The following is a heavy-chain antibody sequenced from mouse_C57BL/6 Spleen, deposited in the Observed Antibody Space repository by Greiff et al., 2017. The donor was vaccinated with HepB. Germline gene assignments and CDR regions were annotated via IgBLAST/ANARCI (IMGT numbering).Heavy chain of an antibody. CDR1: GYTFTSYW. D-gene: IGHD2-5*01. CDR2: IDPSDSYT. J-gene: IGHJ3*01. V-gene: IGHV1-50*01. CDR3: ARRSNPAWFAY. Sequence: QVQLQQPGAELVKPGASVKLSCKASGYTFTSYWMQWVKQRPGQGLEWIGEIDPSDSYTNYNQKFKGKATLTVDTSSSTAYMQLSSLTSEDSAVYYCARRSNPAWFAYWGQGTLVTVSA.